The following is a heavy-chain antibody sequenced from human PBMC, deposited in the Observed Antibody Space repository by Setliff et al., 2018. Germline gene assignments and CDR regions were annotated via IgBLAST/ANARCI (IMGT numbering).Heavy chain of an antibody. D-gene: IGHD2-2*01. CDR3: AKDIVVVPAATFDFWSGSYYMDV. Sequence: GGSLRLSCAASGFTFSSYWMSWVRQAPGKGLEWVANIKQDGSEKYYVDSVKGRFTISRDNAKNSLYLLMNSLRAEDTAVYYCAKDIVVVPAATFDFWSGSYYMDVWGKGTTVTVS. CDR2: IKQDGSEK. J-gene: IGHJ6*03. CDR1: GFTFSSYW. V-gene: IGHV3-7*01.